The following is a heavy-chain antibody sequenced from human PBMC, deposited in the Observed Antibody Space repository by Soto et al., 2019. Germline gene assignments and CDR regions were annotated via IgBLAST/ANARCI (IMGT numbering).Heavy chain of an antibody. D-gene: IGHD3-3*01. CDR1: GFTFSSYA. CDR2: ISYDGSNK. V-gene: IGHV3-30-3*01. Sequence: GGSLRLSCAASGFTFSSYAMHWVRQAPGKGLEWVAVISYDGSNKYYADSGKGRFTISRDNSKNTLYLQMNSLRAEDTAVYYCARTLRFLNDYGMDVWGQGTTVTVSS. CDR3: ARTLRFLNDYGMDV. J-gene: IGHJ6*02.